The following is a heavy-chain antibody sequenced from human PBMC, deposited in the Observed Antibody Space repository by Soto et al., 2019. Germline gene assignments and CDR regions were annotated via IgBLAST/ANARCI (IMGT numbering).Heavy chain of an antibody. CDR2: IYYSGST. CDR3: ARGAPYYYYMDV. V-gene: IGHV4-59*01. Sequence: PSETLSLTCTVSGGSISSYYWSWIRQPPGKGLEWIGYIYYSGSTNYNPSLKSRVTISVDTSKNQFSLKLSSVTAADTAVYYCARGAPYYYYMDVWGKGTTVTVSS. J-gene: IGHJ6*03. CDR1: GGSISSYY.